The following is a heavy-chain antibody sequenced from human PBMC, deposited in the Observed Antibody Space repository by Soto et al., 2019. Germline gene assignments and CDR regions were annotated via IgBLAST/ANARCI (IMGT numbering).Heavy chain of an antibody. D-gene: IGHD3-9*01. CDR3: ARLHPIGWNYDILTGYYIVGWYFDL. CDR1: GGSISNYY. Sequence: SETLSLTCTVSGGSISNYYWSWIRQPPGKGLEWIGYIYYSGSTNYNPSLKSRVTISVDTSKNQFSLKLSSVTAADTAVYYCARLHPIGWNYDILTGYYIVGWYFDLWGRGTLVTVS. CDR2: IYYSGST. J-gene: IGHJ2*01. V-gene: IGHV4-59*08.